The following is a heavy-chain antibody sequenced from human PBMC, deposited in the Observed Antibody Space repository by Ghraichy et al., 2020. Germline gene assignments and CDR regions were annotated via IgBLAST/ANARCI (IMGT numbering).Heavy chain of an antibody. CDR3: ARVGDYYYDSSGNDAFDI. CDR1: GGSFSGYY. Sequence: SQTLSLTCAVYGGSFSGYYWSWIRQPPGKGLEWIGEINHSGSTNYNPSLKSRVTISVDTSKNQFSLKLSSVTAADTAVYYCARVGDYYYDSSGNDAFDIWGQGTMVTVSS. J-gene: IGHJ3*02. V-gene: IGHV4-34*01. D-gene: IGHD3-22*01. CDR2: INHSGST.